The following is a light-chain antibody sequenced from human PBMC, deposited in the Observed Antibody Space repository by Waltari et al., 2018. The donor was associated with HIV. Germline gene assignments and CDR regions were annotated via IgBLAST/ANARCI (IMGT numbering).Light chain of an antibody. CDR2: KTS. CDR1: QIIENW. V-gene: IGKV1-5*03. Sequence: DVQMTQSPATLSASVGDRVSITCRASQIIENWLAWYQQKPGQPPELLIYKTSYLQSGVPTRFSGSVSGADFTLTIDGLQPEDFATYYCQQYNSHSYTFGQGTKL. J-gene: IGKJ2*01. CDR3: QQYNSHSYT.